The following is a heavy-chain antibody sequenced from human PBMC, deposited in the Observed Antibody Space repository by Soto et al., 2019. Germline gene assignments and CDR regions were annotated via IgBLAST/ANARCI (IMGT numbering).Heavy chain of an antibody. CDR2: ISGSGGST. V-gene: IGHV3-23*01. CDR3: AKDEASIVGASYYYYGMDV. J-gene: IGHJ6*02. CDR1: GFTFSSYA. D-gene: IGHD1-26*01. Sequence: GGSLRLSCAASGFTFSSYAMSWVRQAPGKGLEWVSAISGSGGSTYYADSVKGRFTISRDNSKNTLYLQMNSLRAEDTAVYYCAKDEASIVGASYYYYGMDVWGQGTTVTVSS.